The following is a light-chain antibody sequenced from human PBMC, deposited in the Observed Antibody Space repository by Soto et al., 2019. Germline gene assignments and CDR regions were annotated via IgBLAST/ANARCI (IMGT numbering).Light chain of an antibody. J-gene: IGKJ5*01. Sequence: EIVMTQSPETLSVSPGERATLSCRASQSVSSNLAWYQQKPGQAPRLLIYGASTRATGIPARFSGSGSGTDFTLTISSLEPEDFAVYYCQQRSNWPPITFGQGTRLEI. CDR3: QQRSNWPPIT. V-gene: IGKV3-15*01. CDR1: QSVSSN. CDR2: GAS.